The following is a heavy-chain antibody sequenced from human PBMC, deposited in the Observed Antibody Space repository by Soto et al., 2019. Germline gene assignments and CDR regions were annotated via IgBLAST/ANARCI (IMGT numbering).Heavy chain of an antibody. Sequence: QVQLQQWGAGLLKPSETLSLTCAVYGGSFSGYYWSWIRQPPGKGLEWIGEINHSGSTNYNPSLKSRVTISVDTSKNQFSRKLSSVTAADTAVYYCARGPTVTTYYYYYYYMDVWGKGTTVTVSS. CDR3: ARGPTVTTYYYYYYYMDV. V-gene: IGHV4-34*01. CDR1: GGSFSGYY. J-gene: IGHJ6*03. D-gene: IGHD4-17*01. CDR2: INHSGST.